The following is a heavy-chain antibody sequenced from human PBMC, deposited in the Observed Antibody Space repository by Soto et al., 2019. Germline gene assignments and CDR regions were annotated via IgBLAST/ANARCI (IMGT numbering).Heavy chain of an antibody. CDR2: IYYSGST. Sequence: PSETLSLTCTVSGGSISSGGHYWSWIRQHPGKGLEWIGYIYYSGSTSFNPSLKSRVTISVDTSNNQFSLKLRSVTAADTAVYYCAGGALYCSGGSCYPEYYYYGLDVWGQGTTVTVSS. J-gene: IGHJ6*02. CDR1: GGSISSGGHY. V-gene: IGHV4-31*03. CDR3: AGGALYCSGGSCYPEYYYYGLDV. D-gene: IGHD2-15*01.